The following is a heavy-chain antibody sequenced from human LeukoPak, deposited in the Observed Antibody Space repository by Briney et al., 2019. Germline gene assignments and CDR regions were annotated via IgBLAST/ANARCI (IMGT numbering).Heavy chain of an antibody. J-gene: IGHJ6*02. Sequence: PSETLSLTCTVSGDSINSYYWSWIRQPPGKGLEWLGYIYYRGSANYNPSLKSRVTMSVDTSKNQFSLKLSSVTAADTAVYYCARVGSGWYYYGMDVWGQGTTVTVSS. CDR2: IYYRGSA. CDR1: GDSINSYY. V-gene: IGHV4-59*12. CDR3: ARVGSGWYYYGMDV. D-gene: IGHD6-19*01.